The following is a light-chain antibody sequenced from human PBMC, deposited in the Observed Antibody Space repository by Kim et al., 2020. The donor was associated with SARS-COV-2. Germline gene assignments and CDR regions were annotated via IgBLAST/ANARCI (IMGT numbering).Light chain of an antibody. CDR1: QSVRSSY. V-gene: IGKV3-20*01. CDR2: GAS. J-gene: IGKJ2*01. CDR3: QQYGSSPLYT. Sequence: EIVLTQSPGTLSLFPGERATLSCRASQSVRSSYLAWYQQKPGQAPRLLIYGASSRATGIPDRFSGSGSGTDFTLTISRLEPEDFAVYYCQQYGSSPLYTFGQGTKLEI.